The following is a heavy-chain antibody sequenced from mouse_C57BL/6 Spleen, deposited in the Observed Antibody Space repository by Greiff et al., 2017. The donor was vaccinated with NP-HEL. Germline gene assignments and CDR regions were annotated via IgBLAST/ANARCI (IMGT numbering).Heavy chain of an antibody. V-gene: IGHV5-4*01. J-gene: IGHJ2*01. CDR1: GFTFSSYA. CDR3: ARVPPGHDYFDY. Sequence: EVQRVESGGGLVKPGGSLKLSCAASGFTFSSYAMSWVRQTPEKRLEWVATISDGGSYTYYPDNVKGRFTISRDNAKNNLYLQMSHLKSEDTAMYYCARVPPGHDYFDYWGQGTTLTVSS. CDR2: ISDGGSYT. D-gene: IGHD3-3*01.